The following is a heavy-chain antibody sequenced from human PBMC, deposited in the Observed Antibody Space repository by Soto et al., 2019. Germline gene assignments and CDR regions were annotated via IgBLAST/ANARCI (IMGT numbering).Heavy chain of an antibody. D-gene: IGHD3-22*01. CDR3: ARKTYYYDSSGWENAFDI. CDR1: GFTVSSNY. Sequence: GGSLRLSCAASGFTVSSNYMSWVRQAPGKGLEWVSVIYSGGSTYYADSVKGRFTISRDNSKNTLYLQMNSLRAEDTAVYYCARKTYYYDSSGWENAFDIWGQGTMVTVSS. J-gene: IGHJ3*02. V-gene: IGHV3-66*01. CDR2: IYSGGST.